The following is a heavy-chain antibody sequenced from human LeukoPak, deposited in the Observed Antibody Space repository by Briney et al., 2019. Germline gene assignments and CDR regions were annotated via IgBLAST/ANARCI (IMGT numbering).Heavy chain of an antibody. V-gene: IGHV3-30*02. CDR2: IRYDGSNK. Sequence: GGSLRLSCAASGFTFSSYGMHWVRQAPRKGLEWVAFIRYDGSNKYYADSVKGRFTISRDDSKNTLYLQMNSLRAEDTALYYCAKDSDYYYDSSGDPTRWNYFDYWGQGTLVTVSS. CDR3: AKDSDYYYDSSGDPTRWNYFDY. D-gene: IGHD3-22*01. J-gene: IGHJ4*02. CDR1: GFTFSSYG.